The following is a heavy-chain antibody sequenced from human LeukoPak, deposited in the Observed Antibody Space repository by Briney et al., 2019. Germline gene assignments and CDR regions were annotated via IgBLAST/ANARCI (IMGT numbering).Heavy chain of an antibody. D-gene: IGHD2-21*01. CDR1: GGSISSYY. CDR2: IYTSGST. J-gene: IGHJ4*02. Sequence: SETLSLTCTVSGGSISSYYWSWIRQPAAKGQEWIGRIYTSGSTNYNPSLKSRVTMSVDTSKNQFSLKLSSVTAADTSVYYCARGSVISVAVYYFDYWGQGTLVTVSS. CDR3: ARGSVISVAVYYFDY. V-gene: IGHV4-4*07.